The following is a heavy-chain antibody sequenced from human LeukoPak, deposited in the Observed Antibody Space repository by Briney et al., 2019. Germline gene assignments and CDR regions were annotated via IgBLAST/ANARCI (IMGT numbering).Heavy chain of an antibody. CDR3: AKDRVYGGNEENLNRAYFDY. V-gene: IGHV3-23*01. D-gene: IGHD4-23*01. J-gene: IGHJ4*02. Sequence: QPGGSLRLSCAASGFTFSSYAMSWVRQAPGKGLEWVSGISGSGGRTYYADSVKGRFIISRDNSKNTLYLQMSSLRAEDTAVYYCAKDRVYGGNEENLNRAYFDYWGQGTLVTVSS. CDR2: ISGSGGRT. CDR1: GFTFSSYA.